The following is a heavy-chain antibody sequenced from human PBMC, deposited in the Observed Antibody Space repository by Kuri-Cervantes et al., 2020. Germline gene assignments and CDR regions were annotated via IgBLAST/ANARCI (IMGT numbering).Heavy chain of an antibody. D-gene: IGHD6-13*01. CDR1: GFIFSSCS. Sequence: GEALKTSCASSGFIFSSCSMNWVRQAPGKGLEWVSYISSSSSTIYYADSVKGRFTISRDNAKNSLYLQMNSLRVDDTAVYYCARSGSSWRRGDAFDIWGQGTMVTVSS. J-gene: IGHJ3*02. CDR3: ARSGSSWRRGDAFDI. V-gene: IGHV3-48*01. CDR2: ISSSSSTI.